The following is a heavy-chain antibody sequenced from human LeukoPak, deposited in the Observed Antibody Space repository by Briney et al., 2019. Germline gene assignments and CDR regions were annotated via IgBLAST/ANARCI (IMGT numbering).Heavy chain of an antibody. CDR3: ARIGPYYDSIRFDP. Sequence: SQTLSLTCTVSGGSISSGSYYWSWIRQPAGKGLEWIGRIYTSGSTNYNPSLKSRVTISVDTSKNQFSLKLSSVTAAGTAVYYCARIGPYYDSIRFDPWGQGTLVTVSS. J-gene: IGHJ5*02. CDR1: GGSISSGSYY. CDR2: IYTSGST. V-gene: IGHV4-61*02. D-gene: IGHD3-22*01.